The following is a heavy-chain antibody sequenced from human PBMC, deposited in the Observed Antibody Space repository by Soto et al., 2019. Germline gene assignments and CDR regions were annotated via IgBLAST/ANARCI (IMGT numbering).Heavy chain of an antibody. D-gene: IGHD2-2*01. CDR3: ARDSLMCSSTSCYPPPVWFDP. Sequence: SQTLSLTCAISGDSVSSNSAAWNWIRQSPSRGLEWLGRTYYRSKWYNDYAVSVKSRMTIDPDTSKNQFSLQLNSVTPEATAVYYCARDSLMCSSTSCYPPPVWFDPWGQGTLVTVSS. CDR1: GDSVSSNSAA. CDR2: TYYRSKWYN. V-gene: IGHV6-1*01. J-gene: IGHJ5*02.